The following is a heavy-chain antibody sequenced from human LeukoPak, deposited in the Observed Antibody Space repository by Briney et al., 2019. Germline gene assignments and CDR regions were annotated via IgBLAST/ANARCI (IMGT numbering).Heavy chain of an antibody. CDR1: GGSISSSSYY. CDR2: IYYSGST. J-gene: IGHJ5*02. CDR3: AREAPGYNWFDP. V-gene: IGHV4-61*01. Sequence: PSETLSLTCTVSGGSISSSSYYWSWIRQPPGKGLEWIGYIYYSGSTNYNPSLKSRVTISVDTSKNQFSLKLSSVTAADTAVYYCAREAPGYNWFDPWGQGTLVTVSS.